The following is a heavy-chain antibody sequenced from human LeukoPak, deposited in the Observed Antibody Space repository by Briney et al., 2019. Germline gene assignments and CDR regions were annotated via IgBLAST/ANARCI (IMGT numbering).Heavy chain of an antibody. CDR1: GYTFTNFG. Sequence: ASVKVSCKASGYTFTNFGIFWVRQAPGQGLEWMGWISGYNGNTNNAQKFQGRVIMTKDTSTSTAYMELRSLTSDDTAVYYCARYYDSSGPYFFDHWGQGTLVTVSS. CDR2: ISGYNGNT. CDR3: ARYYDSSGPYFFDH. D-gene: IGHD3-22*01. V-gene: IGHV1-18*01. J-gene: IGHJ4*02.